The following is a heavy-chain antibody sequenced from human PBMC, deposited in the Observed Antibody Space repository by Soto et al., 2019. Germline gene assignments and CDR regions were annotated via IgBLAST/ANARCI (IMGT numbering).Heavy chain of an antibody. CDR2: ISAYNGNT. D-gene: IGHD2-21*02. Sequence: ASVKVSCKASGYTFASYAISWMRQAPGQGLEWMGWISAYNGNTNYAQKLQGRVTMTTDTSTGTAYMELRSLRSDDTAVYYCARDRPTPYYCGDGDCQHISYFDYWGQGTLVTVSS. CDR3: ARDRPTPYYCGDGDCQHISYFDY. V-gene: IGHV1-18*01. CDR1: GYTFASYA. J-gene: IGHJ4*02.